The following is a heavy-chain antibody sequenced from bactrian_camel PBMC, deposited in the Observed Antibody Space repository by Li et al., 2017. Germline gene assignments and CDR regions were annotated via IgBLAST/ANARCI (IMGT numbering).Heavy chain of an antibody. CDR2: IVRGSHT. CDR1: GDTSRIAT. D-gene: IGHD3*01. CDR3: AAAEAGRGTWPDDDGY. J-gene: IGHJ6*01. Sequence: HVQLVESGGGSVQAGGSLRLSCAASGDTSRIATRAWSRQATGKEREAVAAIVRGSHTDYHAAVKGRFTISQDTPKNTVYLQMNSLKPEDTAMYYCAAAEAGRGTWPDDDGYWGQGTQVTVS. V-gene: IGHV3S53*01.